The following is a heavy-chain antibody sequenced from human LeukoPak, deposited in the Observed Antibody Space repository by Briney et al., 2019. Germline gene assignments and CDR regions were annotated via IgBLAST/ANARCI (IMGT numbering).Heavy chain of an antibody. J-gene: IGHJ4*02. D-gene: IGHD2/OR15-2a*01. CDR1: GFTFSSYG. Sequence: GGSLRLSCAASGFTFSSYGMHWVRQAPGKGLEWVTVISYDGSNKYYADSVKGRFTISRDNSKNTLYLQMNSLRAEDTAVYYCKISNGRIPGVDYWGQGTLVTVSS. V-gene: IGHV3-30*03. CDR2: ISYDGSNK. CDR3: KISNGRIPGVDY.